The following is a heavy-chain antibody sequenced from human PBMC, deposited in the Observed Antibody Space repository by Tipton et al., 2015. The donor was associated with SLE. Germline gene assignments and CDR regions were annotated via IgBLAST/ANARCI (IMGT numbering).Heavy chain of an antibody. CDR2: IYTSGST. J-gene: IGHJ4*02. D-gene: IGHD3-16*01. V-gene: IGHV4-4*07. CDR3: ARGGETPARFDY. Sequence: TLSLTCTVSGGSISSYYWSWIRQPAGKGLEWIGRIYTSGSTNYNPSLKSRVTMSVDTSKNQFSLKLSSVTATDTAIYYCARGGETPARFDYWGQGTLVTVSS. CDR1: GGSISSYY.